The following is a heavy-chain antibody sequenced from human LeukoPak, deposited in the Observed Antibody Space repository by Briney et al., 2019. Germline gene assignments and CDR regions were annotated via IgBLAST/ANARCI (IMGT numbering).Heavy chain of an antibody. J-gene: IGHJ4*02. Sequence: GGSLRLSCAASGFTFSSYAMHWVRQPPGKGLEWVAVISYDGSNKYYAHSVKGRFTISRDNSKNTLYLQMNSLRAEDTAVYYCARDSSSSWYPDYWGQGTLVTVSS. D-gene: IGHD6-13*01. CDR2: ISYDGSNK. V-gene: IGHV3-30*04. CDR1: GFTFSSYA. CDR3: ARDSSSSWYPDY.